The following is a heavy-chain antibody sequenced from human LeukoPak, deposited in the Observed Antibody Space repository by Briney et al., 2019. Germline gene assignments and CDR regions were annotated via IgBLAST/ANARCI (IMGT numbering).Heavy chain of an antibody. V-gene: IGHV1-2*02. J-gene: IGHJ4*02. CDR2: VNPDSGDS. Sequence: ASVKVSCKASGYTFTDYYIHWVRQAPGQGLELMAFVNPDSGDSYSAPKFQGRVTMTRDTSISTASMELNWLTSDDTAVYYCATGVASAFTYWGQGTLVTVSS. CDR3: ATGVASAFTY. D-gene: IGHD3-3*01. CDR1: GYTFTDYY.